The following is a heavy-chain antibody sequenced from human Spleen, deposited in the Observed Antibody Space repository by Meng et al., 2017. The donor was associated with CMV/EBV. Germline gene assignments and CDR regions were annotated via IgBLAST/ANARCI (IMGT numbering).Heavy chain of an antibody. D-gene: IGHD3-16*01. CDR1: GGSFSGYY. CDR3: ARWGHRRLPDY. V-gene: IGHV4-34*01. CDR2: INHSGST. Sequence: QVRLQQWGAGLFKPSETLSLTFAVYGGSFSGYYWSWIRQPPGKGLEWIGEINHSGSTNYNPSLKSRVTISVDTSKNQFSLKLSSVTAADTAVYYCARWGHRRLPDYWGQGTLVTVSS. J-gene: IGHJ4*02.